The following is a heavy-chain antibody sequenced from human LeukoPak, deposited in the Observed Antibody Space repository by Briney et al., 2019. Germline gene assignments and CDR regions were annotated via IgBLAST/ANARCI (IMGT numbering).Heavy chain of an antibody. V-gene: IGHV3-7*01. CDR2: IKNDGSEE. CDR1: GFTFSNYW. Sequence: PGGSLRLSCAASGFTFSNYWMSWVRQAPGKGLEGVANIKNDGSEEYYVDSVKGRFTISRDNAKNSLFLQMNSLTVEDTAVYYCARAIRGSAVDTGDRWGQGTLVTVSS. CDR3: ARAIRGSAVDTGDR. D-gene: IGHD3-10*01. J-gene: IGHJ1*01.